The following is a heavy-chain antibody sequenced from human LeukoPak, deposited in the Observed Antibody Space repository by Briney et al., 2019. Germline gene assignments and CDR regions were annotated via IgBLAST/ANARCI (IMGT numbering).Heavy chain of an antibody. Sequence: SETLSLTCTVSGGSISNYYWSWIRQPPGKGLEWIGYIYYSGSTNYNPSLKSRVTISVDTSKNQFSLKLSSVTAADTAVYYCASSVGYCSSTSCPKSYYYGMDVWGKGTTVTVSS. CDR3: ASSVGYCSSTSCPKSYYYGMDV. CDR1: GGSISNYY. CDR2: IYYSGST. V-gene: IGHV4-59*01. D-gene: IGHD2-2*01. J-gene: IGHJ6*04.